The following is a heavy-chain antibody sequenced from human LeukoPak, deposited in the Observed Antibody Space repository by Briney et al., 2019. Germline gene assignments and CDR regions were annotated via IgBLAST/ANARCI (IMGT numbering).Heavy chain of an antibody. D-gene: IGHD6-13*01. V-gene: IGHV3-7*02. CDR3: ARAKFGAGTYLFCG. CDR1: RFTFRKYW. J-gene: IGHJ4*01. Sequence: WGSLRLSCEASRFTFRKYWMSWVREAPGEGLGGVSNIKYDGGEKHYVDSVKGRFTISRDNAKNSLYLQLNSLTVEDTAVYDCARAKFGAGTYLFCGGGHGTLV. CDR2: IKYDGGEK.